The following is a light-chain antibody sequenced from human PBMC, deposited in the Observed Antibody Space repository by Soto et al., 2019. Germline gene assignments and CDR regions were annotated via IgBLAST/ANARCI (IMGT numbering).Light chain of an antibody. V-gene: IGKV1-39*01. CDR3: QKSNSAPWT. CDR2: AAS. Sequence: DIQMTQSPSSLSASVRDRVTITCRASPHTRGYLNWYQQKPGKAPKLLIYAASSLQSGIPSRFSGSGSETEFTLTISRLQPEDVATYYCQKSNSAPWTFGQGTKVDIK. CDR1: PHTRGY. J-gene: IGKJ1*01.